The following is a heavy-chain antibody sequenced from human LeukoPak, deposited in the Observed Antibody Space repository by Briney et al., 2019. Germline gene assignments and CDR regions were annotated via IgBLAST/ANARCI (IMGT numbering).Heavy chain of an antibody. J-gene: IGHJ4*02. CDR2: INHSGST. CDR1: GGSFSGYY. CDR3: ARGEYSFVYFDY. Sequence: SETLSLTCAVYGGSFSGYYWSWIRQPPGKGLEWIGEINHSGSTNYNPSLKSRVTTSVDTSKNQFSLKLSSVTAADTAVYYCARGEYSFVYFDYWGQGTLVTVSS. D-gene: IGHD6-6*01. V-gene: IGHV4-34*01.